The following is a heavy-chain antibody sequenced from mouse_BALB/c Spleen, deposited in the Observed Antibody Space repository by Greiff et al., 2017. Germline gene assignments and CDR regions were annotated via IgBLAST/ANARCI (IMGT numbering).Heavy chain of an antibody. CDR1: GFTFSSFG. CDR3: ARVYRYDAMDY. J-gene: IGHJ4*01. CDR2: ISSGSSTI. Sequence: EVHLVESGGGLVQPGGSRKLSCAASGFTFSSFGMHWVRQAPEKGLEWVAYISSGSSTIYYADTVKGRFTISRDNPKNTLFLQMTSLRSEDTAMYYCARVYRYDAMDYWGQGTSVTVSS. V-gene: IGHV5-17*02. D-gene: IGHD2-14*01.